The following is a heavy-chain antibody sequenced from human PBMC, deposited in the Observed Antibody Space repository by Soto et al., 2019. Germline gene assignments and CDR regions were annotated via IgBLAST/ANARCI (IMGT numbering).Heavy chain of an antibody. CDR3: TTELRLLPHY. J-gene: IGHJ4*02. CDR2: IKSKPDGGTT. Sequence: EVQLVESGGGLVKPGGSLRLSCAASGFTFSNAWMNWVRQAPGKGLEWVGRIKSKPDGGTTDFAAPVKGRFTISRDDSKTTLYLQMNSLKTEDTAVYYCTTELRLLPHYWGQGTLVTVSS. D-gene: IGHD3-22*01. CDR1: GFTFSNAW. V-gene: IGHV3-15*01.